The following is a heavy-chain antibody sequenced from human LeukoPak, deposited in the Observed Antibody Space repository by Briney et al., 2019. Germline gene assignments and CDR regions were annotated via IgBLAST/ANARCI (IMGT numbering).Heavy chain of an antibody. J-gene: IGHJ4*02. CDR2: IGGSGDTT. D-gene: IGHD2-15*01. CDR1: GLTFNNYA. CDR3: VEDVVVIVTAKPGI. V-gene: IGHV3-23*01. Sequence: GGSLRLSCAASGLTFNNYAMSWVRQAPGKGLEWVSSIGGSGDTTYYADAVKGRFTISRDNSKNTLYLQMNSLRVDDMAVYYCVEDVVVIVTAKPGIWGQGTLVTVSS.